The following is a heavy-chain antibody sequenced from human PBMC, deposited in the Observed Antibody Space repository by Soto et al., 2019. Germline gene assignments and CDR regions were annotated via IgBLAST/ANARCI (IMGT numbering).Heavy chain of an antibody. J-gene: IGHJ3*02. CDR2: IYYSGST. Sequence: PSETLSLTCTVSGGSISSSSYYWGWIRQPPGKGLEWIGSIYYSGSTYYNPSLKSRVTISVDTSKNQFSLKLSSVTAADTAVYYCARASVAVVVPAAIFWAFDIWGQGTMVTVSS. CDR1: GGSISSSSYY. CDR3: ARASVAVVVPAAIFWAFDI. V-gene: IGHV4-39*01. D-gene: IGHD2-2*01.